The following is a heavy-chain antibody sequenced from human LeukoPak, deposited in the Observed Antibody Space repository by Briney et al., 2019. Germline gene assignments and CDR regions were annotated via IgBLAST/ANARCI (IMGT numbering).Heavy chain of an antibody. J-gene: IGHJ4*02. Sequence: AGGSLRLSCAASGFTVSSNYMSWVRQAPGKGLEWVSVIYSGGSTYYADSVKGRFTISRDNSKNTLYLQMNSLRAEDTAVYYCASHSLDNYYDSSGYYLDYWGQGTLVTVSS. CDR1: GFTVSSNY. D-gene: IGHD3-22*01. CDR2: IYSGGST. V-gene: IGHV3-53*01. CDR3: ASHSLDNYYDSSGYYLDY.